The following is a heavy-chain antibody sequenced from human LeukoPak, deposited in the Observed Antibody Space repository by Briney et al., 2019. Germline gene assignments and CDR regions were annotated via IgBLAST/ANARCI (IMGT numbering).Heavy chain of an antibody. V-gene: IGHV1-2*02. Sequence: ASVKVSCKASGYTFNGYYMQWVRQAPGQGLEWMGWINPNTGDTNYAQKFQGRVTMTRDTSISTVYMELSSLRSEDTAVYYCAREGEEMWGPGNEEYFQHWGQGTLVTVSS. D-gene: IGHD1-1*01. CDR1: GYTFNGYY. CDR2: INPNTGDT. J-gene: IGHJ1*01. CDR3: AREGEEMWGPGNEEYFQH.